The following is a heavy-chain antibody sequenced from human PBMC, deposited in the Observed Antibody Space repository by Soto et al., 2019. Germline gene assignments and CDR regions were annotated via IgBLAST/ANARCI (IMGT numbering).Heavy chain of an antibody. CDR3: ASPYYYDSSGYYRDAFDI. D-gene: IGHD3-22*01. CDR1: GGTFXSYA. V-gene: IGHV1-69*13. CDR2: IIPIFGTA. Sequence: GASVKVSCKASGGTFXSYAISWVRQAPGQGLEWMGGIIPIFGTANYAQKFQGRVTITADESTSTAYMELSSLRSEDTAVYYCASPYYYDSSGYYRDAFDIWGQGTMVTVSS. J-gene: IGHJ3*02.